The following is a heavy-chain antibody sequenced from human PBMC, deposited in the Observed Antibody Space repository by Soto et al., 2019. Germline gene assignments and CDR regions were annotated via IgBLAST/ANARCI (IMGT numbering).Heavy chain of an antibody. V-gene: IGHV3-23*01. CDR1: GFTFISYA. Sequence: WGSLRLSCAASGFTFISYAIIWFRHSPLKGLEWVSAISGSGGSTYYADSVKGRFTISRDNSKNTLYLQMNSLRAEDTAVYYCAKLAYDSSGYYEYYFDYWGQGTLVTVSS. CDR3: AKLAYDSSGYYEYYFDY. CDR2: ISGSGGST. J-gene: IGHJ4*02. D-gene: IGHD3-22*01.